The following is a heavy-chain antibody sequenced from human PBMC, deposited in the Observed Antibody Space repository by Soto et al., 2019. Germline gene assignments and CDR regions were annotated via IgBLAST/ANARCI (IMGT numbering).Heavy chain of an antibody. V-gene: IGHV3-30*18. Sequence: GGSLRLSCAASGFTFSSYGMHWVRQAPGKGLEWVAVISYDGSNKYYADSVKGRFTISRDNSKNTLYLQMNSLRAEDTAVYYCAKESNYYYFDYWGQGTLVTVSS. CDR2: ISYDGSNK. D-gene: IGHD1-26*01. J-gene: IGHJ4*02. CDR3: AKESNYYYFDY. CDR1: GFTFSSYG.